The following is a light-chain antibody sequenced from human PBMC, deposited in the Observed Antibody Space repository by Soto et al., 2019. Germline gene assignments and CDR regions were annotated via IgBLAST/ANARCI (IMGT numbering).Light chain of an antibody. V-gene: IGLV2-14*01. CDR3: SSYTSSSTLYV. CDR1: SSDVGGYNY. Sequence: QSVLAQPASVSGSPGQSITISCTGTSSDVGGYNYVSWYQQHPGKAPKLMIYDVSNRPSGVSNRFSGSKSGNTASLTISGLQAEVEADYSSSSYTSSSTLYVFRTGTKV. J-gene: IGLJ1*01. CDR2: DVS.